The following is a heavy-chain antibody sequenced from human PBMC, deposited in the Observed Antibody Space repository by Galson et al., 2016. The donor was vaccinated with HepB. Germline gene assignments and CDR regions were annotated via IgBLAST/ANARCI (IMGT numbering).Heavy chain of an antibody. V-gene: IGHV3-23*01. J-gene: IGHJ4*02. Sequence: SLRLSCAASGLTFSSYAMTWVRQAPGKGLEWVSTITDNGGHTYYADSVKGRFPISSDNSKNTLYLQMNSLRADDTALYYCASHAASGSYSDYFPHWGQGTLVTVSS. CDR2: ITDNGGHT. CDR1: GLTFSSYA. CDR3: ASHAASGSYSDYFPH. D-gene: IGHD3-10*01.